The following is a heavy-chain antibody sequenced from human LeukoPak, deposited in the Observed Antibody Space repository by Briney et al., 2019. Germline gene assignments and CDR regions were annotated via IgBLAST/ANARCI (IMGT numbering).Heavy chain of an antibody. D-gene: IGHD2-2*02. V-gene: IGHV4-34*01. CDR2: INHSGST. CDR3: ARDIDYCCSTSCYKTYDYYGMDV. J-gene: IGHJ6*02. Sequence: PSETLSLTCAVYGGSFSGYYWSWIRQPPGNGLEWIGEINHSGSTNYNPSLKSRVTISVDTSKNQFSLKLSSVTAADTAVYYCARDIDYCCSTSCYKTYDYYGMDVWGQGTTVTVSS. CDR1: GGSFSGYY.